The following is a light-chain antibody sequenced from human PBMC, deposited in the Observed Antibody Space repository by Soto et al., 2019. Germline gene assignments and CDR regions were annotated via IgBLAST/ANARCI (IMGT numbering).Light chain of an antibody. J-gene: IGKJ1*01. CDR3: QQYNTYPWT. Sequence: DIQMTQSPSTLSASVGDRVTITCRASQSINTWLAWYRQKPGKAPNLLIYKASSLESGVPSRFSGSGSGTEFTRAISSLQPDDLATYYFQQYNTYPWTFGQGTKVEIK. CDR2: KAS. CDR1: QSINTW. V-gene: IGKV1-5*03.